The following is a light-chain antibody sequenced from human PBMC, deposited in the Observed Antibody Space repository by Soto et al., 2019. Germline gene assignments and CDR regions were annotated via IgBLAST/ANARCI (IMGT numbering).Light chain of an antibody. Sequence: EIVMTQSPATLSVSPGDRVTLSCRASQSARSNSAWYQQKPGQTPRLLIYGASTRATGIPARFSGSGFETEFTLTISSLQSEDFAIYYCQQYNTWPLTFGGGTKVDIK. CDR1: QSARSN. CDR2: GAS. J-gene: IGKJ4*01. V-gene: IGKV3-15*01. CDR3: QQYNTWPLT.